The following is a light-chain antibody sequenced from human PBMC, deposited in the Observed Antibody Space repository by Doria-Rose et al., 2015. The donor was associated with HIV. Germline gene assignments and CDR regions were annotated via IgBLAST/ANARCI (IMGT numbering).Light chain of an antibody. CDR3: HQYASSRT. CDR1: PRVSANY. Sequence: TQSSGTLSLSPGERATLSCRASPRVSANYLAWYQQRPGQSTRLLIYGASSMATDIPDRFSGSGSGTDFTLTISRLEPEDFAVYYCHQYASSRTFGQGTKVEIK. CDR2: GAS. J-gene: IGKJ1*01. V-gene: IGKV3-20*01.